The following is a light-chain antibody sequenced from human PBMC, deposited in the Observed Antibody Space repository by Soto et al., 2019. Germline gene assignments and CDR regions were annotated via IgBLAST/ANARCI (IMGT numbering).Light chain of an antibody. CDR3: QQSYSTTRT. Sequence: DIQMTQSPSSLSASVGDRVTITCRASQSISSYLNWYQQKPGKAPKLLIYAASSLQSGVPSRFSGSGSGTDFTLTISRLQPEDCATYYCQQSYSTTRTFGQGTKVEIK. CDR1: QSISSY. V-gene: IGKV1-39*01. CDR2: AAS. J-gene: IGKJ1*01.